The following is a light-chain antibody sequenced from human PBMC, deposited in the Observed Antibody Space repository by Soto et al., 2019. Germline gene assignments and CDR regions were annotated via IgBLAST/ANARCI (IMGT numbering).Light chain of an antibody. V-gene: IGKV3-11*01. CDR2: DAS. CDR1: QSISSY. Sequence: EIVLPQSPATLSLSPGERATLSCSASQSISSYVAWYQQKPDQAPRLLIYDASNRATSIPTRFSGSGSGTDFPRTIRSLEPEDFAVYYGHQRRTLPFTFGPGTKVDIK. CDR3: HQRRTLPFT. J-gene: IGKJ3*01.